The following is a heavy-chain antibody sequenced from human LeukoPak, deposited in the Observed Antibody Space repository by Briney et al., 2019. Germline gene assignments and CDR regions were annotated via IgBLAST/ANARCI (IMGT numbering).Heavy chain of an antibody. CDR2: IYYSQSD. CDR3: AKGGRVRNGMDV. D-gene: IGHD1-26*01. CDR1: GGSISSYY. J-gene: IGHJ6*02. Sequence: SGTLSLTCTVSGGSISSYYWGWIRQPPGKGLEGIGCIYYSQSDNYHPTIKMRVTISVDTSKKQSFLEPRAVSDADTAVYYCAKGGRVRNGMDVWGQGTTVTVSS. V-gene: IGHV4-59*01.